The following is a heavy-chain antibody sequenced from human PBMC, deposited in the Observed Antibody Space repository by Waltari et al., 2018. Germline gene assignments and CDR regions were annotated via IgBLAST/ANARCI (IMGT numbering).Heavy chain of an antibody. CDR1: GYSIRRGYY. Sequence: QVQLQESGPGLVKPSETLSLTCAVSGYSIRRGYYWGWVRQPPGKGLEWIGSIHHSGNTYYNPSLKSRVTISVDTSKNQFSLKLSSVTAADTAMYFCVGDYEGVINYLDFWGQGTLVSVSS. D-gene: IGHD3-22*01. J-gene: IGHJ4*02. CDR3: VGDYEGVINYLDF. CDR2: IHHSGNT. V-gene: IGHV4-38-2*02.